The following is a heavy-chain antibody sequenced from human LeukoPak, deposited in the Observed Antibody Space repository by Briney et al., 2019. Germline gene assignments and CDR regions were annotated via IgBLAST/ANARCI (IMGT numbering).Heavy chain of an antibody. V-gene: IGHV4-59*08. J-gene: IGHJ4*02. CDR2: IYYSGST. CDR3: ARQRTYYDYVWGSSLGTFDY. CDR1: GGSINSYY. Sequence: PSETLSLTCTVSGGSINSYYWSWIRQPPGKGLEWIEYIYYSGSTNYNPSLKSRVTISVDTSKNQFSLKLSSVTAADTAVYYCARQRTYYDYVWGSSLGTFDYWGLGTLVTVSS. D-gene: IGHD3-16*01.